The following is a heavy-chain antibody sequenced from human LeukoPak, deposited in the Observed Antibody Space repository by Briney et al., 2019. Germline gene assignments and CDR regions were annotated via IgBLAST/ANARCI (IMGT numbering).Heavy chain of an antibody. CDR3: VRRTSGSYSDY. V-gene: IGHV4-39*01. Sequence: SETLSLTCTVSGDSISSSYWGWIRQPPGKGLEWIGTINHSGTTYHNPSLKSRLTLLVDTSKNQFSLKLSSVTDADTAVYYCVRRTSGSYSDYWGQGTLVTVSS. J-gene: IGHJ4*02. CDR2: INHSGTT. D-gene: IGHD3-10*01. CDR1: GDSISSSY.